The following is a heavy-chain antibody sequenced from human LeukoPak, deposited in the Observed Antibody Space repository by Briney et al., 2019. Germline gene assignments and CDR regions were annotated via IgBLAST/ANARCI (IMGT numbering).Heavy chain of an antibody. CDR2: VYYIGTT. CDR3: ARLSDRDPQHWFDP. J-gene: IGHJ5*02. CDR1: GASISNNKYC. D-gene: IGHD3-10*01. Sequence: SETLSLTCAVSGASISNNKYCWAWVRQPPGKGLEWIGTVYYIGTTFYNPSLKSRLTLSVDTSKNQFSLKLGSVTAAHTSVYYCARLSDRDPQHWFDPWGQGILVTVSS. V-gene: IGHV4-39*01.